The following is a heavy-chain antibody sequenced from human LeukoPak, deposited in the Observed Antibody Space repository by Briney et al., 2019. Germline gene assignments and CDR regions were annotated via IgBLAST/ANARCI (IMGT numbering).Heavy chain of an antibody. CDR3: TRDLVRITIFGIYYGMDV. Sequence: GGSLRLSCTASGFTFGDYAMSWVRQAPGKGLEWVGFIRSKAYGGTTEYAASVKGRFTISRDDSKSIAYLQMNSPKTEDTAVYYCTRDLVRITIFGIYYGMDVWGQGTTVTVSS. J-gene: IGHJ6*02. V-gene: IGHV3-49*04. D-gene: IGHD3-3*01. CDR1: GFTFGDYA. CDR2: IRSKAYGGTT.